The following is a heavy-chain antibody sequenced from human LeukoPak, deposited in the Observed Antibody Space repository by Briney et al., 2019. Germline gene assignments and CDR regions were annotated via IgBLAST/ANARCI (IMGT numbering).Heavy chain of an antibody. CDR2: ISAYNGNT. CDR3: ARSYHSSGYPYYFDY. CDR1: GYTFTSYG. V-gene: IGHV1-18*01. Sequence: ASVKVSCKASGYTFTSYGISWVRQAPGQGLEWMGWISAYNGNTNYAQKLQGRVTMTTDTSTSTAYMELRSLRSDDTAVYYCARSYHSSGYPYYFDYWGQGTLVTVSS. D-gene: IGHD3-22*01. J-gene: IGHJ4*02.